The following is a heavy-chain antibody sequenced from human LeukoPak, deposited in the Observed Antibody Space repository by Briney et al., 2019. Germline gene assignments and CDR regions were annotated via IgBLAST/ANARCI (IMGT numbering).Heavy chain of an antibody. J-gene: IGHJ6*03. CDR1: GYTFTDYY. CDR3: ARGGYSYGYDYYYYMDV. V-gene: IGHV1-2*02. D-gene: IGHD5-18*01. Sequence: GASVKVSCKTSGYTFTDYYMHWMRQAPAQGLEWMGWINPNSGGTNYAQKLQGRVTMTTDTSTSTAYMELRSLRSDDTAVYYCARGGYSYGYDYYYYMDVWGKGTTVTISS. CDR2: INPNSGGT.